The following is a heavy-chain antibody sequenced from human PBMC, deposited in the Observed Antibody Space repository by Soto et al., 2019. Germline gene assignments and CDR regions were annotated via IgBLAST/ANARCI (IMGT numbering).Heavy chain of an antibody. V-gene: IGHV1-18*01. CDR3: ARDGPPMDY. CDR1: GDRFTSFG. CDR2: ISAYNGNT. Sequence: GASVKLSCEACGDRFTSFGISWVRQAPGQGLEWMGWISAYNGNTKYAQRLQGRVTMTTDTSTSTAYMELRSLRSDDTAVYYCARDGPPMDYWGQGTLVTVSS. J-gene: IGHJ4*02. D-gene: IGHD2-2*01.